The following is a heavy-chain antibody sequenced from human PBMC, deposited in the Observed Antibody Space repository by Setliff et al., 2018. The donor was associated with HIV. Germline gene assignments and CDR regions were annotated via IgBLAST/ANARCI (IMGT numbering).Heavy chain of an antibody. V-gene: IGHV4-4*07. CDR1: GGSISSYY. CDR3: ARSGFGYYYYYMDV. Sequence: SETLSLTCTVSGGSISSYYWNWVRQSAGKGLEWIGRIDTSESTNYNPSLKSRVTMSVDTSNHQFSLKLRSVTAADTAVYYCARSGFGYYYYYMDVWGKGTTVTVSS. CDR2: IDTSEST. J-gene: IGHJ6*03. D-gene: IGHD3-10*01.